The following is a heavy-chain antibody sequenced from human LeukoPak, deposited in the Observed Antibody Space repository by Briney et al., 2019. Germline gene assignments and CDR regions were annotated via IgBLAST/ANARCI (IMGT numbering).Heavy chain of an antibody. CDR1: GGSISSSSYY. CDR2: SYYCGST. V-gene: IGHV4-39*07. Sequence: SETLSFTCTVSGGSISSSSYYWGWIRQPPGKGLEWIGSSYYCGSTYYNASLKSRVSISIDTSQNQFSLRLTSLNAADTAVYYCAREGPIRFLDHIGYWGQGILVTVSS. D-gene: IGHD3-3*01. CDR3: AREGPIRFLDHIGY. J-gene: IGHJ4*02.